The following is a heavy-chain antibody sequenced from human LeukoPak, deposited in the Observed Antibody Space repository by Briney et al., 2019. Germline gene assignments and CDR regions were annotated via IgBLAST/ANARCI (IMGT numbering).Heavy chain of an antibody. J-gene: IGHJ4*02. CDR2: ISWDSGSI. Sequence: PGGSLGLFCAASGFTFEDYAMHWVRQARGKGLEWVSGISWDSGSIGYADSVKGRFTISRDNAKNSLYLQMNSLRAEDTALYYCAKGPYYDSSGVDYWGQGTLVTVSS. CDR3: AKGPYYDSSGVDY. CDR1: GFTFEDYA. D-gene: IGHD3-22*01. V-gene: IGHV3-9*01.